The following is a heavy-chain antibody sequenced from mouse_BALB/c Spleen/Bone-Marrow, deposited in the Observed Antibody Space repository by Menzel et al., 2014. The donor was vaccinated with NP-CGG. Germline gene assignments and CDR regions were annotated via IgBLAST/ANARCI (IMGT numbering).Heavy chain of an antibody. Sequence: VQLQQSGAELVKPGASVKLSCKASGYTFTSYWMHWVKQRPGQGLEWIGEINPSNGRTNYNEKFKSKATLTVDKSSSTAYMQLSGLTSEDSAVYYCARPYYGPYFDYWGQGTTLTVSS. CDR2: INPSNGRT. V-gene: IGHV1S81*02. CDR1: GYTFTSYW. CDR3: ARPYYGPYFDY. J-gene: IGHJ2*01. D-gene: IGHD1-2*01.